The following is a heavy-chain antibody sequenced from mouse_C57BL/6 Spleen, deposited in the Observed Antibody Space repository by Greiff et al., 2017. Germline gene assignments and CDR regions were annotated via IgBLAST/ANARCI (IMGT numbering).Heavy chain of an antibody. D-gene: IGHD2-3*01. V-gene: IGHV1-80*01. CDR1: GYAFSSYW. CDR2: IYPGDGDT. J-gene: IGHJ2*01. Sequence: VQLQQSGAELVKPGASVKISCKASGYAFSSYWMNWVKQRPGKGLEWIGQIYPGDGDTNYNGKFKGKATLTADKSSSTSYMQLSSLTSVDSAVYFCARSLDGYPDYWGQGTTLTVSS. CDR3: ARSLDGYPDY.